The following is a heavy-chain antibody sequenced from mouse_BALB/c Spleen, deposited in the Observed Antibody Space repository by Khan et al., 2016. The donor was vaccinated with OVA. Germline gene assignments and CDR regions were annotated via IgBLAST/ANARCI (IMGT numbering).Heavy chain of an antibody. J-gene: IGHJ3*01. V-gene: IGHV5-6*02. D-gene: IGHD4-1*01. Sequence: EVELVESGGDLMKPGGSLKLSCAASGFTFSTYGMSWVRQTPDKRLEWVATINSDGYYTYYPDSVQGRFTISRNNAKNPLYLQMSSMESEDTAMYYCASHVTGSFAYWGQGTLVTVSA. CDR3: ASHVTGSFAY. CDR1: GFTFSTYG. CDR2: INSDGYYT.